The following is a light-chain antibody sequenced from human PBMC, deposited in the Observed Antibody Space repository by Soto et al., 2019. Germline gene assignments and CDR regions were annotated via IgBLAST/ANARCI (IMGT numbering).Light chain of an antibody. CDR2: GAS. V-gene: IGKV3-20*01. Sequence: EIVLTQSPGTLSLSPREGATLSCRASQSVSTNFFAWYQQKPGQAPRLLIYGASTRATGIPDRFSGSGSGTDFTLTIIRLEPEDFAVYYCQQYGRTSWTFGQGTKVDIK. CDR3: QQYGRTSWT. J-gene: IGKJ1*01. CDR1: QSVSTNF.